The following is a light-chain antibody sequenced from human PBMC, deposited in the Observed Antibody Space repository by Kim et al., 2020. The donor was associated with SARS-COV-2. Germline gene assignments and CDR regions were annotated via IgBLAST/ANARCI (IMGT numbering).Light chain of an antibody. V-gene: IGKV1-8*01. Sequence: AIRMTQSPSSFSASTGDRVTITCRASQGISSYLAWYQQKPGKAPKLLIYAASTLQSGVPSRFRGSGSGTDFTLTISCLQSEDFATYYGQQYYSYPLPFGGGTKVDIK. CDR1: QGISSY. CDR3: QQYYSYPLP. CDR2: AAS. J-gene: IGKJ4*01.